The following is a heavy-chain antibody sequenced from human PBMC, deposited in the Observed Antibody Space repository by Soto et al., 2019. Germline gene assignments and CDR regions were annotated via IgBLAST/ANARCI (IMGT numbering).Heavy chain of an antibody. Sequence: GASVKVSCKASGYTFTSYDINWVRQATGQGLEWMGWMNPNSGNTGYAQKFQGRVTMTRNTSISTAYMELSSLRSEDTAVYYCARGRLTYYDILTGPRGWFDPWGQGTLVTVSS. J-gene: IGHJ5*02. D-gene: IGHD3-9*01. V-gene: IGHV1-8*01. CDR1: GYTFTSYD. CDR3: ARGRLTYYDILTGPRGWFDP. CDR2: MNPNSGNT.